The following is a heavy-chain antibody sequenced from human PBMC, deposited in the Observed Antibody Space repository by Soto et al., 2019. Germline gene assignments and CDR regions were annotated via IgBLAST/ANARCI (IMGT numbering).Heavy chain of an antibody. V-gene: IGHV4-39*01. J-gene: IGHJ5*02. CDR1: GGSISSSSYY. Sequence: XETLSLTCTVSGGSISSSSYYGGWIRQPPGKGLEWIGSIYYSGSTYYNPSLKSRVTISVDTSKNQFSLKLSSVTAADTAVYYCARRWGSIAAANWFDHWGQGTLVTAPQ. CDR3: ARRWGSIAAANWFDH. D-gene: IGHD6-13*01. CDR2: IYYSGST.